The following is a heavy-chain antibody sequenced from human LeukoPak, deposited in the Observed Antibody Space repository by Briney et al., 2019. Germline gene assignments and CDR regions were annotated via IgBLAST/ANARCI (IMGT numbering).Heavy chain of an antibody. V-gene: IGHV3-7*03. CDR3: AREWAQGYYFDY. CDR2: IKEDGSEK. J-gene: IGHJ4*02. CDR1: GFTFSSYW. Sequence: GGSLRLSCVASGFTFSSYWMSWVRQAPGKGLEWVANIKEDGSEKYYVDSVKGRFTISRDNAKNSLYLQMNSLRAEDTAVYYCAREWAQGYYFDYWGQGTLVTVSS.